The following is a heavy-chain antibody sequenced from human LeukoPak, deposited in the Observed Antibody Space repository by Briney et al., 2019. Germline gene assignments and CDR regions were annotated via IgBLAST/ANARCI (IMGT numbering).Heavy chain of an antibody. V-gene: IGHV1-2*02. Sequence: ASVRVSCKASGYTFTGYYMHWVRQAPGQGLEWMGWINPNSGGTNYAQKFQGRVTMTTDTSTRTAYMELRSLRSDDTAVYYCARGPGGRSGYHPLEDNYYYYYMDVWGKGTTVTVSS. D-gene: IGHD3-22*01. CDR1: GYTFTGYY. CDR2: INPNSGGT. J-gene: IGHJ6*03. CDR3: ARGPGGRSGYHPLEDNYYYYYMDV.